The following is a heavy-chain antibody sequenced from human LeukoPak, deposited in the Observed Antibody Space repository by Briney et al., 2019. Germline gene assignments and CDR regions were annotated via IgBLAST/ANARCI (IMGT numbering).Heavy chain of an antibody. D-gene: IGHD3-10*01. J-gene: IGHJ4*02. CDR3: ARADYYFASGTYYPYYFGY. CDR2: ITAYNGNT. Sequence: ASVNVSCKASGYTFTSYGITWVRQAPGQGLEWMGWITAYNGNTDYAQKLQGRVTMTTDTSTSTAYMELSSLRSDDTAVYYCARADYYFASGTYYPYYFGYWGQGTLVTVSS. CDR1: GYTFTSYG. V-gene: IGHV1-18*04.